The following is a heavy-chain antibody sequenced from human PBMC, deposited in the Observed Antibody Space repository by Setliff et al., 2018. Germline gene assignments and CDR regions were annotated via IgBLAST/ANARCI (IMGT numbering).Heavy chain of an antibody. CDR1: GFTVSSNS. CDR3: ARDKGAAAAGTAYYYGMDV. CDR2: IYSGGST. J-gene: IGHJ6*02. V-gene: IGHV3-66*01. D-gene: IGHD6-13*01. Sequence: GGSLRLSCAASGFTVSSNSMGWVRQAPGKGLEWVSVIYSGGSTYYADSVKGRFTISRDNSKNTLYLQMHSLRAEDTAVYYCARDKGAAAAGTAYYYGMDVWGQGTTVTVSS.